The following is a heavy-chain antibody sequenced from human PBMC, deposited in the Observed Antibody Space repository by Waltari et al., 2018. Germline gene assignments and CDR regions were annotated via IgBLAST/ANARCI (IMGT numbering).Heavy chain of an antibody. D-gene: IGHD2-21*01. V-gene: IGHV1-3*01. CDR2: INAGNGNT. J-gene: IGHJ4*02. CDR3: AREGNCGGDCYSWGDY. Sequence: QVQLVQSGAEVKKPGASVKVSCKASGYTFTSYAMHWVRQAPGQRLEWMGWINAGNGNTKYSQKCQGRVTITRDTSASTAYMELSSLRSEDTAVYYCAREGNCGGDCYSWGDYWGQGTLVTVSS. CDR1: GYTFTSYA.